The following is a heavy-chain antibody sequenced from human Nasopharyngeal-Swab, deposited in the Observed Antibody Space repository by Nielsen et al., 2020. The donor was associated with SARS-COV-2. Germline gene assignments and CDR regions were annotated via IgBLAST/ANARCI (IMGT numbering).Heavy chain of an antibody. CDR2: IYHSGST. CDR1: GSSISSGYY. CDR3: ARVGARDYVWGSYRPNPGGY. Sequence: AETRSLTCTVSGSSISSGYYWGWIRQHPGRGLEWIGSIYHSGSTYYNPSLKSRVTLSVDTSKNQFSLKLSSVTAADTAVYYCARVGARDYVWGSYRPNPGGYWGQGTLVTVSS. D-gene: IGHD3-16*02. J-gene: IGHJ4*02. V-gene: IGHV4-38-2*02.